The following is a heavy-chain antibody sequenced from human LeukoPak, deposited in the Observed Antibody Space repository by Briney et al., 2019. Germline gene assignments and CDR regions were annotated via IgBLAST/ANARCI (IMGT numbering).Heavy chain of an antibody. Sequence: PGGSLRLSCAASGFTFNRFGMHWVRQAPGKGLEWVAVMSYDGRNKYYSGSVRGRFSISRDNSKNTLYLQMTGLRPEDTALYYCARSYVSSVVFSGFDYWGQGALVTVSS. CDR1: GFTFNRFG. D-gene: IGHD3-16*01. J-gene: IGHJ4*02. CDR3: ARSYVSSVVFSGFDY. CDR2: MSYDGRNK. V-gene: IGHV3-30*03.